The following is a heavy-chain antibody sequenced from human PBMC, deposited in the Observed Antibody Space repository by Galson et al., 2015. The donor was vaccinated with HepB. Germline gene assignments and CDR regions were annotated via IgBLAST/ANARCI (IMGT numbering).Heavy chain of an antibody. V-gene: IGHV4-4*02. D-gene: IGHD3-9*01. Sequence: ETLSLTCVVSGGSISSSYWWSWVRQPPGKGLEWIGEISHIGSTSYNPSLKSRLTISVDKSKNQFSLKLNSVTAADTAVYYCARNHDILTGYYYGMDVWGQGTTVTVSS. CDR1: GGSISSSYW. CDR3: ARNHDILTGYYYGMDV. CDR2: ISHIGST. J-gene: IGHJ6*02.